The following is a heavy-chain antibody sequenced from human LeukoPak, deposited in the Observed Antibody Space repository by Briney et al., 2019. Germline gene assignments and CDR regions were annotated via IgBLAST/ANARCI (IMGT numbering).Heavy chain of an antibody. D-gene: IGHD3-10*01. CDR1: GFTFSNYW. J-gene: IGHJ4*01. V-gene: IGHV4-4*01. CDR2: VHHTGRT. CDR3: ARGSDYTWGG. Sequence: GSLRLSCAASGFTFSNYWMSWVRQPPGKGFEWIAEVHHTGRTIYSPSFARRVTISADTSKNQVSLKLTSVTAADTAVYFCARGSDYTWGGWGQGTLVTVSS.